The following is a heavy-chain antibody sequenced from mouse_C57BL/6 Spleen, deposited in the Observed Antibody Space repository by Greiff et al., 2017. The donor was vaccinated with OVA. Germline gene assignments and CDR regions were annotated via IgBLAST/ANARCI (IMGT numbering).Heavy chain of an antibody. CDR2: ISDGGSYT. CDR1: GFTFSSYA. D-gene: IGHD3-2*02. J-gene: IGHJ3*01. CDR3: ARDDSGPFAY. Sequence: EVKLMESGGGLVKPGGSLKLSCAASGFTFSSYAMSWVRQTPEKRLEWVATISDGGSYTYYPDNVKGRFTISRDNAKNNLYLQMSHLKSEDTAMYYCARDDSGPFAYWGQGTLVTVSA. V-gene: IGHV5-4*01.